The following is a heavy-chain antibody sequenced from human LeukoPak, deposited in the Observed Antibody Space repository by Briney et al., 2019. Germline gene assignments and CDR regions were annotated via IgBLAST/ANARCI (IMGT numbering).Heavy chain of an antibody. CDR3: ARASWISSADAVL. CDR2: LRGDGDT. V-gene: IGHV3-23*01. D-gene: IGHD2-2*03. CDR1: GFIFSNYA. J-gene: IGHJ4*02. Sequence: GGSLRLSCEASGFIFSNYAMSWVRQAPARGLEWVSSLRGDGDTFYADFVKGRFSLSRDDSRNTVYLHLNNLTVDDTAGYYCARASWISSADAVLWGQGTPVTVSS.